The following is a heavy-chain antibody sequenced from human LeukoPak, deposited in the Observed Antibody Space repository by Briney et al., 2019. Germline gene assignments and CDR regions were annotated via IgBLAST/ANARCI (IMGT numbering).Heavy chain of an antibody. D-gene: IGHD5-12*01. CDR1: GYTFSGYY. Sequence: GASVKFSCKASGYTFSGYYIHWVRQARGQGLEWMGWINPNNGGTNYAQKFQGRVTMTRDTSISTAYMELNRLTSDDTAVYYCARDKYTGYETFDYWGQGTPVTVSS. CDR2: INPNNGGT. V-gene: IGHV1-2*02. J-gene: IGHJ4*02. CDR3: ARDKYTGYETFDY.